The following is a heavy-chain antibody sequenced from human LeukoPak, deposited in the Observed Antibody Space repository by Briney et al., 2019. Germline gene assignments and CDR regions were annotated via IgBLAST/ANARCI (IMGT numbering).Heavy chain of an antibody. CDR2: INPSGGST. CDR1: GYTFTSYY. J-gene: IGHJ2*01. Sequence: ASVKVSCKASGYTFTSYYMYWVRQAPGQGLEWMGIINPSGGSTSYAQKFQGRVTMTRDTSTSTVYMELSSLRSEDTAVYYCARTLGGNYVEMATGVDLWGRGTLVIVSS. D-gene: IGHD5-24*01. V-gene: IGHV1-46*01. CDR3: ARTLGGNYVEMATGVDL.